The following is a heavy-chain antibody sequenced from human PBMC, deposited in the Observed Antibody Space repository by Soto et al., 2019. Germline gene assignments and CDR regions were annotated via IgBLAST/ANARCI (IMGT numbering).Heavy chain of an antibody. V-gene: IGHV3-23*01. Sequence: GGSLRLSCAASGFTFSSYAMSWVRQAPGKGLEWVSAISGSGGSTYYADSVKGRFTISRDNSKNTLYLQMNSLRAEDTAVYYCEKDVSSSWYGVWFDPWGQGTPVPVYS. D-gene: IGHD6-13*01. J-gene: IGHJ5*02. CDR1: GFTFSSYA. CDR2: ISGSGGST. CDR3: EKDVSSSWYGVWFDP.